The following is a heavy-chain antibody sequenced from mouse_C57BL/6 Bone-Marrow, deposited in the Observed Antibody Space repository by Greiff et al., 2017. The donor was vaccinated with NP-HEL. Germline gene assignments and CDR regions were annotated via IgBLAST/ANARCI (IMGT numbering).Heavy chain of an antibody. Sequence: QVQLQQSGAELVRPGTSVKVSCKASGYAFTNYLIEWVKQRPGQGLEWIGVINPGSGGTNYNEKFKGKATLTADKSSSTAYMQLSSLTSEDSAVYFCARSFTTVVATSYFDYWGQGTTLTVSS. CDR1: GYAFTNYL. J-gene: IGHJ2*01. D-gene: IGHD1-1*01. CDR3: ARSFTTVVATSYFDY. V-gene: IGHV1-54*01. CDR2: INPGSGGT.